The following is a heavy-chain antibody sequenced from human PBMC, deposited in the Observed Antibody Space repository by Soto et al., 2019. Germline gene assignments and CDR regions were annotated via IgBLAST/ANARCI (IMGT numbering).Heavy chain of an antibody. Sequence: ASVKVSYKASGYTFSDYYIHWVRQAPGQGLEWMGWINPNSGGTKYAPKFQGGVTMTRDTSITTAYMELSRLRSGDTAVYYCAREPATAKPEGVDFWGQGTLVTVSS. CDR1: GYTFSDYY. V-gene: IGHV1-2*02. CDR2: INPNSGGT. J-gene: IGHJ4*02. D-gene: IGHD1-1*01. CDR3: AREPATAKPEGVDF.